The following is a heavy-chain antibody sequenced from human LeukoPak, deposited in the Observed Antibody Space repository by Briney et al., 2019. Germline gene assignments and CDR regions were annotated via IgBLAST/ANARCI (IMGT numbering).Heavy chain of an antibody. CDR2: IYYSGST. Sequence: PETLSLTCTVSGGSISSYYWSWIRQPPGKGLEWIGYIYYSGSTNYNPSLKSRVTISVDTSKNQFSLKLSSVTAADTAVYYCARSPYYYDSSGYYGYRVGYFDYWGQGTLVTVSS. V-gene: IGHV4-59*01. J-gene: IGHJ4*02. CDR3: ARSPYYYDSSGYYGYRVGYFDY. CDR1: GGSISSYY. D-gene: IGHD3-22*01.